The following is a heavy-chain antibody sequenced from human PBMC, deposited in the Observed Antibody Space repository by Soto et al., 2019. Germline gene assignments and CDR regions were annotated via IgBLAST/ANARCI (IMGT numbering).Heavy chain of an antibody. D-gene: IGHD6-6*01. Sequence: GGSLRLSCAASGFTFSSYAMHWVRQAPGKGLEWVAGITNDGSNTYYADSVEGRFTISRDNAKNTLYLQMNSLRAEDTAVYYCASGGSSLNFDSWGQGTLVTVS. V-gene: IGHV3-30-3*01. CDR3: ASGGSSLNFDS. CDR2: ITNDGSNT. CDR1: GFTFSSYA. J-gene: IGHJ4*02.